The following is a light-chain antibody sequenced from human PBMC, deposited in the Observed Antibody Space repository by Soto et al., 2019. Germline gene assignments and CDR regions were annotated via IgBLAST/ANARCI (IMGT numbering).Light chain of an antibody. Sequence: IVMTQSPATLSVSPGERATLSCRASERVSSNLAWYQQKPGQAPRLLLYATSTRAMGIPARFRGSGSGTEFTLTISSLQSEDFAVYYCHQYHNWPWTFGQGTKVEIK. CDR1: ERVSSN. CDR2: ATS. V-gene: IGKV3D-15*01. CDR3: HQYHNWPWT. J-gene: IGKJ1*01.